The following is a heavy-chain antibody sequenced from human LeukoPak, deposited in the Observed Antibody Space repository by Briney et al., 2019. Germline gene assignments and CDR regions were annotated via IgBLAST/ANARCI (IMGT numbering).Heavy chain of an antibody. V-gene: IGHV4-59*01. CDR1: GGSISSYY. CDR3: ARAPQTYYDFWSGYSEAPQFDY. CDR2: IYYSGST. Sequence: PSETLSLTXTVSGGSISSYYWSWIRQPPGKGLEWIGYIYYSGSTNYNPSLKSRVTISVDTSKNQFSLKLSSVTAADTAVYYCARAPQTYYDFWSGYSEAPQFDYWGQGTLVTVSS. D-gene: IGHD3-3*01. J-gene: IGHJ4*02.